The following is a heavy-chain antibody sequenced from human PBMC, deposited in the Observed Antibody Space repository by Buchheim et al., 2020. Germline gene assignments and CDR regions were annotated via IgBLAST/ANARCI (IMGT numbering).Heavy chain of an antibody. V-gene: IGHV3-30-3*01. CDR2: ISYDGSNK. CDR3: AREVPAAIREEYYFDY. Sequence: QVQLVESGGGVVQPGRSLRLSCAASGFTFSSYAMHWVRQAPGKGLEWVAVISYDGSNKYYADSVKGRFTISRDNSKNTLYLQMNSLRAEDTAVYYCAREVPAAIREEYYFDYWGQGTL. D-gene: IGHD2-2*02. J-gene: IGHJ4*02. CDR1: GFTFSSYA.